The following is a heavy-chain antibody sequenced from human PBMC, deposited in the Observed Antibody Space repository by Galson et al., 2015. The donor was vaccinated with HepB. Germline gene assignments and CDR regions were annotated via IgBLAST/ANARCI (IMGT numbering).Heavy chain of an antibody. J-gene: IGHJ4*02. CDR2: INPNSGGT. Sequence: SVKVSCKASGYTFTGYYMHWVRQAPGQGLEWMGRINPNSGGTNYAQKFQGRVTMTRDTSISTAYMELSRLRSDDTAVYYCARALSGSYSNFGYWGQGTLVTVSS. V-gene: IGHV1-2*06. CDR3: ARALSGSYSNFGY. D-gene: IGHD1-26*01. CDR1: GYTFTGYY.